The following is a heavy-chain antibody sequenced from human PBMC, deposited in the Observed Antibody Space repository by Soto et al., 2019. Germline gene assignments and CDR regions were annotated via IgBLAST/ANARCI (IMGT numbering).Heavy chain of an antibody. D-gene: IGHD3-10*01. Sequence: GASVKVSCKASGYTFTSYGISWVRQAPGQGLEWMGWISAYNGNTNYAQKLQGRVTMTTDTSTSTAYMELRSLRSDDTAVYYCARDIGNGESPYHYYYMDVWGKGTTVTVSS. V-gene: IGHV1-18*01. J-gene: IGHJ6*03. CDR2: ISAYNGNT. CDR3: ARDIGNGESPYHYYYMDV. CDR1: GYTFTSYG.